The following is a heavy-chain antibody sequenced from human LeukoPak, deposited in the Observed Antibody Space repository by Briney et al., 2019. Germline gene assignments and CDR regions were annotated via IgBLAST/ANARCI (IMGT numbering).Heavy chain of an antibody. CDR1: GFTFSSYS. V-gene: IGHV3-21*01. CDR2: ISTSSSYI. D-gene: IGHD6-13*01. Sequence: GGSLRLSCAASGFTFSSYSMNWVSQAPGKGLEWVSSISTSSSYIYYADSLKGRFTISRDNAKNSLYLQMNSLRAEDTAVYYCARGAEGIAATDSNFDYWGQGTLVTVSS. J-gene: IGHJ4*02. CDR3: ARGAEGIAATDSNFDY.